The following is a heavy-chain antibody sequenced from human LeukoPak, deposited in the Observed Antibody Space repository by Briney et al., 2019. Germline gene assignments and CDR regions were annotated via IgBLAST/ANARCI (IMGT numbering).Heavy chain of an antibody. J-gene: IGHJ4*02. CDR1: GYTFTSYY. CDR2: INPSGGST. V-gene: IGHV1-46*01. Sequence: ASVKVSCKASGYTFTSYYMHWVRQAPGQGLEWMGIINPSGGSTSYAQKFQGRVTMTRDTSTSTVYMELSSLRSGDTAVYYCARDHYYDSSGFSLDYWGQGTLVTVSS. CDR3: ARDHYYDSSGFSLDY. D-gene: IGHD3-22*01.